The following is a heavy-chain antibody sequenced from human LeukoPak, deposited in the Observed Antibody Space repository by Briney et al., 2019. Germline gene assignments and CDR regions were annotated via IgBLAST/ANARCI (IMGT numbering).Heavy chain of an antibody. J-gene: IGHJ4*02. CDR2: ISGSGGST. CDR1: GFTFSSYA. D-gene: IGHD2-8*01. Sequence: PGRSLRLSCAASGFTFSSYAMSWVRQAPGKGLEWVSAISGSGGSTYYADSVKGRFTISRDNSKNTLYLQMNSLRAEDTAVYYCAKDALTPPPQYCTNGVCYPPIYYFDYWGQGTLVTVSS. V-gene: IGHV3-23*01. CDR3: AKDALTPPPQYCTNGVCYPPIYYFDY.